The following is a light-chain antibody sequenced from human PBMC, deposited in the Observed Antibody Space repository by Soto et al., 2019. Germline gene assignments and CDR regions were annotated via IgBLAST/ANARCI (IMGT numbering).Light chain of an antibody. V-gene: IGKV1-33*01. J-gene: IGKJ3*01. Sequence: DIQMTQSPSSLSASVGDRVTITCQASQDISNYLNWYQQQPGKAPKLLIYDASTLETGVPSRFSGSGSGTDFNFTIRSMQTEDIAKYYCQQYDNIPFTFGPGTKVDIK. CDR2: DAS. CDR1: QDISNY. CDR3: QQYDNIPFT.